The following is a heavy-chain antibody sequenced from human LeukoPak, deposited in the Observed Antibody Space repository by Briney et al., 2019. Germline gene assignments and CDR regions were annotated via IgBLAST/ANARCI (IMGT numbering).Heavy chain of an antibody. J-gene: IGHJ4*02. CDR3: AKEDEYSSSSLDY. CDR1: GFTFTNYA. CDR2: IFYDGSNK. Sequence: TGGSLRLSCAASGFTFTNYALHWVRQAPGKGLEWVAVIFYDGSNKYYADSVKGRFTISRDNSKNTLYLQMNSLRAEDTAVYYCAKEDEYSSSSLDYWGQGTPVTVSS. V-gene: IGHV3-30*04. D-gene: IGHD6-6*01.